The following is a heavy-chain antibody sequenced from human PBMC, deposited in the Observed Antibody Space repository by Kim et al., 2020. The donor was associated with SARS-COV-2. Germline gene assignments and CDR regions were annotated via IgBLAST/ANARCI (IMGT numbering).Heavy chain of an antibody. CDR3: TRVPATTSAFWDAFD. CDR2: IRSKANSYAT. Sequence: GGSLRLSCAASGFTFSGSAIHWVRQASGKGLAWVGRIRSKANSYATAYAAPVRGRFSISRDDSKNTAYLQMNNLKTEDTAVYYCTRVPATTSAFWDAFD. V-gene: IGHV3-73*01. CDR1: GFTFSGSA. J-gene: IGHJ3*02. D-gene: IGHD1-1*01.